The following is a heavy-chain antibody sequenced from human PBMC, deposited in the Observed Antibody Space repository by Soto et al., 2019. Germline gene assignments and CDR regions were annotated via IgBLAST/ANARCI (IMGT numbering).Heavy chain of an antibody. V-gene: IGHV3-21*01. CDR1: GFTFSRYS. CDR3: AREMGCSSTSCXESWFDP. CDR2: ISSSSSYI. J-gene: IGHJ5*02. D-gene: IGHD2-2*01. Sequence: GGSLRLSCAASGFTFSRYSLNWVRQAPGKGLEWVSSISSSSSYIYYADSVKGRFTISRDNAKNSLYLQMNSLRAEDTAVYYCAREMGCSSTSCXESWFDPWGQGTLVTVSS.